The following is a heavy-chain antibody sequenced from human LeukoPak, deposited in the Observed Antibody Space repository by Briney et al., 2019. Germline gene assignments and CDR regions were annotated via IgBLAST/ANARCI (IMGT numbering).Heavy chain of an antibody. D-gene: IGHD2-15*01. CDR1: GGSFSGYY. Sequence: SETLSLTCAVYGGSFSGYYWSWIRQPPGKGLEWIGEINHSGSTNYNPSLKSRVTISVDTSKNQFSLKLSSVTAADTAVYYCASRSLPGARSWVFDYWGQGTLVTVSS. CDR2: INHSGST. V-gene: IGHV4-34*01. CDR3: ASRSLPGARSWVFDY. J-gene: IGHJ4*02.